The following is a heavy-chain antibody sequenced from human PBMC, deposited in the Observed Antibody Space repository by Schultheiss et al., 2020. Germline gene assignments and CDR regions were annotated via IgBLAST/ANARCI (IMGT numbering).Heavy chain of an antibody. D-gene: IGHD1-26*01. CDR2: ISSSSSTI. V-gene: IGHV3-48*02. CDR3: ARSWVGATLLDY. Sequence: CGSLRLSCAASGFSFSSYSMNWVRQAPGKGLEWVSDISSSSSTIYYADSVRGRFTTSRDKARNTLYLQMNSLRDEDTAVYYCARSWVGATLLDYWGQGTLVTVSS. J-gene: IGHJ4*02. CDR1: GFSFSSYS.